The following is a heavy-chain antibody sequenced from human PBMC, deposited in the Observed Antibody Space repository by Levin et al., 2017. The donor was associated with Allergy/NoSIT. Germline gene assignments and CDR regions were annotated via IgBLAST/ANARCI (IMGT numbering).Heavy chain of an antibody. D-gene: IGHD2-2*03. CDR1: GDTFSSNS. J-gene: IGHJ5*01. Sequence: PQASVKVSCTASGDTFSSNSISWVRQAPGQGLEWMGGLIPTFGTPNYAQKFQDRLTITADTSMTTGFMELRSLTLEDTAVYFCARDLGYLGPINWFDSWGQGTVVIVSS. V-gene: IGHV1-69*06. CDR2: LIPTFGTP. CDR3: ARDLGYLGPINWFDS.